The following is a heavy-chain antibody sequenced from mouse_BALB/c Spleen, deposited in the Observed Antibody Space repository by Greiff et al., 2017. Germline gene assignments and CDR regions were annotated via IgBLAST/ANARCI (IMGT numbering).Heavy chain of an antibody. V-gene: IGHV1-7*01. Sequence: VKLMESGAELAKPGASVKMSCKASGYTFTSYWMHWVKQRPGQGLEWIGYINPSTGYTEYNQKFKDKATLTADKSSSTAYMQLSSLTSEDSAVYYCARISRDGYYAMDYWGQGTSVAVSS. CDR3: ARISRDGYYAMDY. CDR2: INPSTGYT. J-gene: IGHJ4*01. D-gene: IGHD2-3*01. CDR1: GYTFTSYW.